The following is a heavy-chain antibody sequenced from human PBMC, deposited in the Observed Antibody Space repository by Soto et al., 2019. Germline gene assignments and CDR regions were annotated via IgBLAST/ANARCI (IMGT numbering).Heavy chain of an antibody. V-gene: IGHV3-23*01. CDR2: ISGSGGST. Sequence: GGSLRLSCAASGFTFSSYAMSWVRQAPGKGLEWVSAISGSGGSTYYADSVKGRFTISRDNSKNTLYLQMGSLRAEDMAVYYCARDSSSWYYYYYYMDVWGKGTTVTVSS. D-gene: IGHD6-13*01. CDR1: GFTFSSYA. CDR3: ARDSSSWYYYYYYMDV. J-gene: IGHJ6*03.